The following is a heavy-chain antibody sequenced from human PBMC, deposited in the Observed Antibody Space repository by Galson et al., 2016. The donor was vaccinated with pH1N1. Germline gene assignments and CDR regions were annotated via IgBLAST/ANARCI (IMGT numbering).Heavy chain of an antibody. CDR2: IYHSGST. CDR3: ARENLDSSGYSYSFYYGVDV. CDR1: GGSISSGNW. D-gene: IGHD3-22*01. V-gene: IGHV4-4*02. Sequence: SETLSLTCADSGGSISSGNWWSWVRQPPGKGLEWIGEIYHSGSTYYNPSLKSRLTMSVDKSKNQFSLKLTSVTAADTAVYYCARENLDSSGYSYSFYYGVDVWGQGTTVTVSS. J-gene: IGHJ6*02.